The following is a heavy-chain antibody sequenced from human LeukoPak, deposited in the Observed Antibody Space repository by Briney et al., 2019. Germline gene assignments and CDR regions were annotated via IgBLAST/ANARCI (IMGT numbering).Heavy chain of an antibody. D-gene: IGHD1-1*01. Sequence: PSETLSLTCTVSGGSISSYYWSWIRQPPGKGLEWIGYIYYSGSTNYNPSLKSRVTISVDTSKNQFSLKLSSVTAADTAVYYCARDENESEAFDIWGQGTMVTVSS. CDR1: GGSISSYY. J-gene: IGHJ3*02. CDR2: IYYSGST. CDR3: ARDENESEAFDI. V-gene: IGHV4-59*01.